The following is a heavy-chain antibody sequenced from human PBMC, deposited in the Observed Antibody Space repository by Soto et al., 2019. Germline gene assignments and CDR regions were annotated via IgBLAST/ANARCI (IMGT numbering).Heavy chain of an antibody. V-gene: IGHV1-24*01. J-gene: IGHJ4*02. CDR2: FDPEDGET. CDR3: ATAYDILTGSLFDY. D-gene: IGHD3-9*01. Sequence: ASVKVSCKVSGYTLTELSMHWVRQAPGKGLEWMGGFDPEDGETIYAQKFQGRVTMTEDTSTDTAYMELSSLRSEDTAVYYCATAYDILTGSLFDYWGQGTLVTVSS. CDR1: GYTLTELS.